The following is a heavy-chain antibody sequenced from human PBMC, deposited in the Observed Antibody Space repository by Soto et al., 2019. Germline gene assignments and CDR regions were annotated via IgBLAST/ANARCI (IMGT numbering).Heavy chain of an antibody. D-gene: IGHD1-26*01. CDR1: GYNFMRYG. V-gene: IGHV1-18*04. Sequence: QVQLVQSGAEVKKPGASVKVSCKASGYNFMRYGFTWVRQAPGQGLEWMGWINLDNGETKYPQKIQGRVTMTMEISTSTVYMELRSLTSDDTVVYYCVRLISGGYSDWFDPWGHGTLVTLSS. CDR3: VRLISGGYSDWFDP. J-gene: IGHJ5*02. CDR2: INLDNGET.